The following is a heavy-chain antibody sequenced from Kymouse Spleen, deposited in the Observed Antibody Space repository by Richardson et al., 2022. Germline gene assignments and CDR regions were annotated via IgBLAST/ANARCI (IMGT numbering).Heavy chain of an antibody. D-gene: IGHD3-10*01. V-gene: IGHV4-39*01. CDR1: GGSISSSSYY. CDR2: IYYSGST. Sequence: QLQLQESGPGLVKPSETLSLTCTVSGGSISSSSYYWGWIRQPPGKGLEWIGSIYYSGSTYYNPSLKSRVTISVDTSKNQFSLKLSSVTAADTAVYYCARQDYGSGSLFDYWGQGTLVTVSS. CDR3: ARQDYGSGSLFDY. J-gene: IGHJ4*02.